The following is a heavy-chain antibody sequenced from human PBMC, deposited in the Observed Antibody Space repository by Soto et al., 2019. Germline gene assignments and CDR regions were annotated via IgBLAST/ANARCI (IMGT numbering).Heavy chain of an antibody. CDR1: GYTFTGYY. V-gene: IGHV1-2*04. J-gene: IGHJ6*03. CDR2: INPNSGGT. CDR3: ARDAQGPYYYYMDV. Sequence: ASVKVSCKASGYTFTGYYMHWVRQAPGQGLEWMGWINPNSGGTNYAQKIQGWVTMTRDTSISTAYMELSRLRSDDTAVYYCARDAQGPYYYYMDVWGKGTTVTVSS.